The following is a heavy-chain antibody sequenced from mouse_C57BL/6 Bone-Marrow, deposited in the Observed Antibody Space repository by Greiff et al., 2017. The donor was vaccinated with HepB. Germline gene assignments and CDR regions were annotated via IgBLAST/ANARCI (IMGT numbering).Heavy chain of an antibody. Sequence: LVESGPELVKPGASVKLSCKASGYTFTSYDINWVKQRPGQGLEWIGWIYPRDGSTKYNEKFKGKATLTVDTSSSTAYMELHSLTSEDSAVYFCAVYCRGDYWGQGTTLTVSS. J-gene: IGHJ2*01. CDR2: IYPRDGST. CDR1: GYTFTSYD. D-gene: IGHD2-14*01. CDR3: AVYCRGDY. V-gene: IGHV1-85*01.